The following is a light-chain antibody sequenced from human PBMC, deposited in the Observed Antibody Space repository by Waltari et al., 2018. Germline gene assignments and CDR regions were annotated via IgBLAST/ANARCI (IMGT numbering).Light chain of an antibody. CDR1: SGHSSNI. J-gene: IGLJ3*02. CDR3: ETGGHGTWV. V-gene: IGLV4-69*01. Sequence: QLVLTQSPSASASLGASVKLTCTLSSGHSSNIIAWLQQRPERGPRYLMKVNSDGSHSKGDDIPERFSGASSGAERYLIISSLQSEDEADYYCETGGHGTWVFGGGTKLTVL. CDR2: VNSDGSH.